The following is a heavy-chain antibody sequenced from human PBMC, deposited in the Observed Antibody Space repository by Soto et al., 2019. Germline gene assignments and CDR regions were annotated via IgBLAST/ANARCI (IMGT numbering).Heavy chain of an antibody. CDR2: IKQDGSEK. CDR1: GFTFSSYW. CDR3: ARVEYCSGGSCYSPRRDDAFDI. V-gene: IGHV3-7*01. J-gene: IGHJ3*02. D-gene: IGHD2-15*01. Sequence: GGSLRLSCAASGFTFSSYWMSWVRQAPGKGLEWVANIKQDGSEKYYVDSVKGRFTTSRDNAKNSLYLQMNSLRAEDTAVYYCARVEYCSGGSCYSPRRDDAFDIWGQGTMVTVSS.